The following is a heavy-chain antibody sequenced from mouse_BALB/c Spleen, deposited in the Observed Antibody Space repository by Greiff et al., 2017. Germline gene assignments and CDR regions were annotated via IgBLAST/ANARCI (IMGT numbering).Heavy chain of an antibody. CDR2: IYPSDSYT. CDR1: GYTFTSYW. V-gene: IGHV1-69*02. CDR3: TRDYYGYRYFDV. D-gene: IGHD1-1*01. Sequence: QVQLQQPGAELVRPGASVKLSCKASGYTFTSYWINWVKQRPGQGLEWIGNIYPSDSYTNYNQKFKDKATLTVDKSSSTAYMQLSSPTSEDSAVYYCTRDYYGYRYFDVWGAGTTVTVSS. J-gene: IGHJ1*01.